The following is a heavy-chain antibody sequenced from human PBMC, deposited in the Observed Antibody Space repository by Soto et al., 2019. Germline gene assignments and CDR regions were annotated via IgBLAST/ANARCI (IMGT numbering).Heavy chain of an antibody. CDR2: INAGNGNT. CDR3: AREGIAAAGPSWYFDL. CDR1: GYTFTSYA. D-gene: IGHD6-13*01. J-gene: IGHJ2*01. V-gene: IGHV1-3*01. Sequence: GASVKVSCKASGYTFTSYAMHWVRQAPGQRLEWMGWINAGNGNTKYSQKFQGRVTITRDTSASTAYMELSSLRSEDTAVYYCAREGIAAAGPSWYFDLWGRGTLVTVSS.